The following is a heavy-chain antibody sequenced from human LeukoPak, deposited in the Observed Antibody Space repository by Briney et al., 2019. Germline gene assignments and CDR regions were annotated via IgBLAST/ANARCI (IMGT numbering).Heavy chain of an antibody. D-gene: IGHD1-14*01. CDR3: ARVNSWTEEPDTGFDY. J-gene: IGHJ4*02. CDR2: TYYMSKWYT. V-gene: IGHV6-1*01. CDR1: GDTVSNTRSA. Sequence: SQTLSLTCAISGDTVSNTRSAWNWIRQSPSRGLEWLGRTYYMSKWYTDYAVSVKSRITINPDTSKNQFSLHLNSVTPEDTAVYYCARVNSWTEEPDTGFDYWGQGTLVTVSS.